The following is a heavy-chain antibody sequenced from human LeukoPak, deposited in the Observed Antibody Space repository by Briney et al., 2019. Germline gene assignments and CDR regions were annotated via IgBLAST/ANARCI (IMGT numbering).Heavy chain of an antibody. CDR1: GFTFSSYA. CDR3: AKDSTYYYDSSGYPYFDY. D-gene: IGHD3-22*01. V-gene: IGHV3-23*01. Sequence: GGSLRLSCAAYGFTFSSYAMSWVRQAPGKGLEWVSAISGSGGSTYYADSVKGRFTISRDNSKNTLYLQMNSLRAEDTAVYYCAKDSTYYYDSSGYPYFDYWGQGTLVTVSS. J-gene: IGHJ4*02. CDR2: ISGSGGST.